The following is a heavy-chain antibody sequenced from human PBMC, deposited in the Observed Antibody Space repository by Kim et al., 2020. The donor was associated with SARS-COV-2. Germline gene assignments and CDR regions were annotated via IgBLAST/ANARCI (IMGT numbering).Heavy chain of an antibody. J-gene: IGHJ4*02. Sequence: SSSSYIYYADSVKGRFTISRDNAKNSLYLQMNSLRAEDTAVYYCEGFDYWGQGTLVTVSS. V-gene: IGHV3-21*01. CDR2: SSSSYI. CDR3: EGFDY.